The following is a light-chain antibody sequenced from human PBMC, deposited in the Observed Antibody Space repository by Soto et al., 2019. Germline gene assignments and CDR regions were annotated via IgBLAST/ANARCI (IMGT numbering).Light chain of an antibody. CDR2: TAS. Sequence: DIKMKQPRAGVAGTVRDRLTITCPASQGVSTWLAWYQQKPGKAPNLLIYTASSLQSGVPSRFSGSGSGTDFTITINGLQPEDFATYCCQLAASFPIRFGQGTRLEIK. CDR3: QLAASFPIR. V-gene: IGKV1-12*01. CDR1: QGVSTW. J-gene: IGKJ5*01.